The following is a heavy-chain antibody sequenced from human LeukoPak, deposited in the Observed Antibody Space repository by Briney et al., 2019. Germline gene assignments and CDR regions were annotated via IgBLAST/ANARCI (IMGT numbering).Heavy chain of an antibody. CDR3: ASEIIFGSFDY. CDR2: ISYDGSNK. CDR1: GFTFSSYA. D-gene: IGHD3-3*01. J-gene: IGHJ4*02. Sequence: GRSLRLSCAASGFTFSSYAMHWVRQAPGKGLEWVAVISYDGSNKYYADSVKGRFTISRDNSKNTLYLQLNSLRAEDTAVYYCASEIIFGSFDYWGQGTLVTVSS. V-gene: IGHV3-30*04.